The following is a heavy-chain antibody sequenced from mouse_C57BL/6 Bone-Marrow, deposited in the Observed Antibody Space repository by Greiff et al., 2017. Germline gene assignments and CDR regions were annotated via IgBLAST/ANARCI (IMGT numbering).Heavy chain of an antibody. D-gene: IGHD1-1*01. V-gene: IGHV6-3*01. CDR3: TGVLFTTVVPYYFDY. CDR1: GFTFSNYW. CDR2: IRLKSDNYAT. Sequence: EVHLVESGGGLVQPGGSMKLSCVASGFTFSNYWMNWVRQSPEKGLEWVAQIRLKSDNYATHYAESVKGRFTISRDDSKSSVYLQMNNLRAEDTVIYYCTGVLFTTVVPYYFDYWGQGTTLTVSS. J-gene: IGHJ2*01.